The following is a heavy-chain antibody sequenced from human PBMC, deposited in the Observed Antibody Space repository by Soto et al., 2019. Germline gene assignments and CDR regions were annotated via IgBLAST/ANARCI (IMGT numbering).Heavy chain of an antibody. CDR3: ASLGGRRGAFDI. CDR2: ISGSGGST. D-gene: IGHD3-16*01. V-gene: IGHV3-23*01. Sequence: GGSLRLSCAASGFTFSSYAMSWVRQAPGKGLEWVSAISGSGGSTYYADSVKGRFTISRDNSKNTLYLQMNSLRAEDTAVYYCASLGGRRGAFDIWGQGTMVTVSS. CDR1: GFTFSSYA. J-gene: IGHJ3*02.